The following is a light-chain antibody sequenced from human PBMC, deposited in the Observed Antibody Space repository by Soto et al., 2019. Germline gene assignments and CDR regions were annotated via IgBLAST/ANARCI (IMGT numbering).Light chain of an antibody. CDR1: QSISSY. Sequence: DIQMTQSPSSLSASVGDRVTITCRASQSISSYLNWYQQKPGKAPKLLIYAASSLQNGVPPRFSGSGSGTDFTLTISSLQPEDFATYYCQQSYSIPLTFGPGTKVDFK. CDR3: QQSYSIPLT. V-gene: IGKV1-39*01. CDR2: AAS. J-gene: IGKJ3*01.